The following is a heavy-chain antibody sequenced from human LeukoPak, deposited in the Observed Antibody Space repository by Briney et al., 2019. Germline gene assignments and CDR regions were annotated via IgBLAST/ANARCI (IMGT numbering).Heavy chain of an antibody. D-gene: IGHD5-18*01. J-gene: IGHJ4*02. Sequence: GGSLRLSCAASGFMFSSNWTNWVRQAPGKGLEWVSSISSSSSYIYYADSVKGRFTISRDNAKNSLYLQMNSLRAEDTAVYYCARDPRTAMVYGGLLDYWGQGTLVTVSS. CDR1: GFMFSSNW. CDR3: ARDPRTAMVYGGLLDY. V-gene: IGHV3-21*01. CDR2: ISSSSSYI.